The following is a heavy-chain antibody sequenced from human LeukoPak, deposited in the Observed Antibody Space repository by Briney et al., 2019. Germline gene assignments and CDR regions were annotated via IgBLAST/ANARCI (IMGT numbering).Heavy chain of an antibody. CDR1: GFTFSNYS. CDR3: ARELPFQH. J-gene: IGHJ1*01. D-gene: IGHD2-15*01. CDR2: ISSNGGST. V-gene: IGHV3-64*04. Sequence: GGSLRLSCSASGFTFSNYSIHWVRQAPGKGLEYVSVISSNGGSTYYVDSVKGRFTISRDNSKNTLHLQMTNLRTEDTAVYYCARELPFQHWGQGTLVTVSS.